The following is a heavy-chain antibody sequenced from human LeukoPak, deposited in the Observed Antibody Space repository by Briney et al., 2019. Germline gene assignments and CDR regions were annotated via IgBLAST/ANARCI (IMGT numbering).Heavy chain of an antibody. Sequence: SVKVSCKASGYTFTSYGISWVRQAPGQGLEWMGGIIPIFGTANYAQKFQGRVTITTDESTSTAYMELSSLRSEDTAVYYCATHHWGSGRFDYWGQGTLVTVSS. CDR2: IIPIFGTA. V-gene: IGHV1-69*05. CDR3: ATHHWGSGRFDY. D-gene: IGHD7-27*01. CDR1: GYTFTSYG. J-gene: IGHJ4*02.